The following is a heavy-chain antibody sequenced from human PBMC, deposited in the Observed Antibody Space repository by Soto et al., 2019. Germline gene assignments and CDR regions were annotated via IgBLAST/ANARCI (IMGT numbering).Heavy chain of an antibody. Sequence: SETLSLTCTVSGGSISSGGYSWSWIRQPPGKGLEWIGEINHSGSTNYNPSLKSRVTISIDTSKNQFSLKLSSVTAADTAVYYCARGGRGYSFGYIDYWGQGTLVTVSS. CDR3: ARGGRGYSFGYIDY. CDR2: INHSGST. CDR1: GGSISSGGYS. V-gene: IGHV4-39*07. D-gene: IGHD5-18*01. J-gene: IGHJ4*02.